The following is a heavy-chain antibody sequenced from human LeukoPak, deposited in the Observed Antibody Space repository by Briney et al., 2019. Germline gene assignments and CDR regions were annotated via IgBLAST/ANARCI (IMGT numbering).Heavy chain of an antibody. J-gene: IGHJ4*02. CDR3: AVAYYYGSGTFYPYYFDY. CDR2: IKQDGSEK. D-gene: IGHD3-10*01. CDR1: GFTFSSYW. Sequence: GGSLRLSCAASGFTFSSYWMSWVRQAPGKGLEWVANIKQDGSEKYYVDSVKGRFTISRDNAKNSLYLQMNSLRAEDTAVYYCAVAYYYGSGTFYPYYFDYWGQGTLVTVSS. V-gene: IGHV3-7*01.